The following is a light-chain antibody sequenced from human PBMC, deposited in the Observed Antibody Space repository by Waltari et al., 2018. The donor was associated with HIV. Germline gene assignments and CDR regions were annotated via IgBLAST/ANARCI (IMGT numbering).Light chain of an antibody. V-gene: IGKV2-28*01. CDR2: LGS. CDR3: MQALQNPLT. CDR1: QSLLHTDGYNY. J-gene: IGKJ4*01. Sequence: DIVMTQYPLSLPVTPGEPASISCRSSQSLLHTDGYNYLDWYLQKPGQSPQLLIYLGSYRDSGGPDRFGGSGSGTDFTLKISRVEAEDVGVYYCMQALQNPLTFGGGTKLEIK.